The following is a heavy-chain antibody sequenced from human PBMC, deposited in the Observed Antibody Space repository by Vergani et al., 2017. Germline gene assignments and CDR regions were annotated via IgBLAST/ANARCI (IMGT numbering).Heavy chain of an antibody. CDR3: AGGGGSSTSWFDY. CDR1: GGSFSGYY. J-gene: IGHJ4*02. CDR2: INHSGST. D-gene: IGHD2-2*01. V-gene: IGHV4-34*01. Sequence: QVQLQQWGAGLLKPSETLSLTCAVYGGSFSGYYWSWIRQPPGKGLEWIGEINHSGSTNYNPSLKSRVTISVDTSKNQFSLKLSSVTAADTAVYYCAGGGGSSTSWFDYWGQGTLVTVSS.